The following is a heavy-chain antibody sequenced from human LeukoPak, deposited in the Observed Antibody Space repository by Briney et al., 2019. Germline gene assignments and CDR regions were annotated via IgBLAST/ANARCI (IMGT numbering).Heavy chain of an antibody. D-gene: IGHD6-19*01. CDR2: IYHSGST. J-gene: IGHJ4*02. CDR3: ARVYSSGPDY. V-gene: IGHV4-59*12. CDR1: GGSISSYY. Sequence: SETLSLTCTVSGGSISSYYWSWIRQPPGKGLEWIGYIYHSGSTYYNPSLKSRVTISVDRSKNQFSLKLSSVTAADTAVYYCARVYSSGPDYWGQGTLVTVSS.